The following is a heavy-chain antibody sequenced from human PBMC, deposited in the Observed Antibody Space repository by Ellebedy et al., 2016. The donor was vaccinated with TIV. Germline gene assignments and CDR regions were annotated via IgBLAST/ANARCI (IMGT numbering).Heavy chain of an antibody. CDR1: GFTFSDYY. Sequence: GESLKISCAASGFTFSDYYMSWIRQAPGKGLEWVSYISSSGSTIYYADSVKGRFTISRDNAKNSLYLQMNSLRAEDTAVYYCARSQWELLRQGLYYFDYWGQGTLVTVSS. CDR3: ARSQWELLRQGLYYFDY. CDR2: ISSSGSTI. V-gene: IGHV3-11*01. D-gene: IGHD1-26*01. J-gene: IGHJ4*02.